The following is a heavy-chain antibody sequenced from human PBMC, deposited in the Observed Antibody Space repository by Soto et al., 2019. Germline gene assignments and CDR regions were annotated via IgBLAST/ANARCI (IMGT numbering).Heavy chain of an antibody. V-gene: IGHV1-46*03. CDR2: INPSGGST. D-gene: IGHD5-18*01. CDR3: ASESGRDTAMVIIDY. Sequence: GTSVKVSCKESGDALTSYYMHWVRQAPGQGLEWMGIINPSGGSTSYAQKFQGRVTMTRDTSTSTVYMELSSLRSEDTAVYYCASESGRDTAMVIIDYWGQGTLVTVSS. CDR1: GDALTSYY. J-gene: IGHJ4*02.